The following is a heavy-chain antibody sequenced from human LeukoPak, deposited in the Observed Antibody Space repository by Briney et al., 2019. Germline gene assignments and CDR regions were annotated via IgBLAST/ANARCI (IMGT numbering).Heavy chain of an antibody. J-gene: IGHJ3*02. Sequence: PVGSLRLSCAASGFTVSSNYMSWVRQAPGKGLEWVSVIYSGGSTYYADSVKGRFTISRDNSKNTLYLQMNSLRAEDTAVYYCARDTNRVFDAFDIWGQGTMVTVSS. CDR2: IYSGGST. CDR1: GFTVSSNY. CDR3: ARDTNRVFDAFDI. D-gene: IGHD1-14*01. V-gene: IGHV3-66*02.